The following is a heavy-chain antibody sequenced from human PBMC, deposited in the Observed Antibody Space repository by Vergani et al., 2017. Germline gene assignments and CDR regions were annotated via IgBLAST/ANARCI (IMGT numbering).Heavy chain of an antibody. J-gene: IGHJ4*02. CDR3: ASIARAPTRRNPTPDY. CDR2: VNHGGST. Sequence: QVQLQEWGAGLLKTSETLYLTCGVSGGSFSDYYWSWIRQAPGMGLEWIGEVNHGGSTNYTPSLKSRVSISVDTSKNQFSLQLTSVTAADSALYFCASIARAPTRRNPTPDYWGQGRLVTVSS. D-gene: IGHD3-16*02. V-gene: IGHV4-34*01. CDR1: GGSFSDYY.